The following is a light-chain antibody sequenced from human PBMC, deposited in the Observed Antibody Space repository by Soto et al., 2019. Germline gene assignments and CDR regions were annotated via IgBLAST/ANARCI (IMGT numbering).Light chain of an antibody. CDR2: STN. CDR3: VLYMGSGISV. J-gene: IGLJ3*02. Sequence: QAVVTQEPWFSVSPGGTVTLTCGLRSGSVSPTYYPSWYQQTPGQAPRTLIYSTNTRSSGVPHRFSGSILGNKAALTITGAQAEDESDYYCVLYMGSGISVFGGGTKLTVL. V-gene: IGLV8-61*01. CDR1: SGSVSPTYY.